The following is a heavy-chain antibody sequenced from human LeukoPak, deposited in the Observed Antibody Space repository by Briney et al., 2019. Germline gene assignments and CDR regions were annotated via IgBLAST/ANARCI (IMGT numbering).Heavy chain of an antibody. D-gene: IGHD2-2*01. CDR3: ARNQLLWTWFDP. CDR1: GYSFTSYW. V-gene: IGHV5-51*01. CDR2: IYPGDSDT. J-gene: IGHJ5*02. Sequence: NLGESLKISCKGSGYSFTSYWIGWVRQMPGKCLEWMGIIYPGDSDTRYSPSLQGQVTISADKSISTAYLQWSSLKASDTAMYYCARNQLLWTWFDPWGQGTLVTVSS.